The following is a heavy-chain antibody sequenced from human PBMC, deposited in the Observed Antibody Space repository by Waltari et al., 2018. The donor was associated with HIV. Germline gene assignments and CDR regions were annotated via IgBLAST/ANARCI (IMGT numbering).Heavy chain of an antibody. CDR3: AFFVLFIFCIFFFFFDI. D-gene: IGHD3-3*01. J-gene: IGHJ3*02. CDR2: INHSGST. V-gene: IGHV4-34*01. Sequence: QVQLQQWGAGLLKPSETLSLTCAVYGGSFSGYYWSWIRQPPGKGLEWIGEINHSGSTNFIPFLYCLVTISVVSSIYQFFLILFSLTAAYSFLYFCAFFVLFIFCIFFFFFDIW. CDR1: GGSFSGYY.